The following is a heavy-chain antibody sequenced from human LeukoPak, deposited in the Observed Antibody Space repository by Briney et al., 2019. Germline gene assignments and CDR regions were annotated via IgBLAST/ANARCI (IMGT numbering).Heavy chain of an antibody. V-gene: IGHV3-9*01. CDR1: GFTFDNFA. Sequence: GGSLRLSCAASGFTFDNFAMHWVRQAPGKGLEWVSGITWNSRVKTYTPSVKGRFTISRDNAKNSLYLQMNSLRAEDTAVYYCARDHCSSTSCYEVPWFDPWGQGTLVTVSS. CDR3: ARDHCSSTSCYEVPWFDP. D-gene: IGHD2-2*01. CDR2: ITWNSRVK. J-gene: IGHJ5*02.